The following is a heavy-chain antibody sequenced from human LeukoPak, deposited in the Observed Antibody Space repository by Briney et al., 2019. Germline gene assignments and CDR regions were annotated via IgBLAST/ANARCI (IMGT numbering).Heavy chain of an antibody. CDR3: ARDSYYYYVMDV. CDR2: ISSSSTTI. Sequence: GGSLRLSCAASGLTVSSDYMSWVRQAPGKGLEWVSSISSSSTTIYYADSVEGRFTISRDNAKNSLYLQMSSLRDEDTAVYYCARDSYYYYVMDVWGQGTTVTVSS. CDR1: GLTVSSDY. V-gene: IGHV3-48*02. J-gene: IGHJ6*02.